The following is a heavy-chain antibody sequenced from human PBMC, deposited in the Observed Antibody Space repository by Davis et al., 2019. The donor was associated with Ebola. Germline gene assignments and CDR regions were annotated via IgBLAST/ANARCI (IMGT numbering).Heavy chain of an antibody. CDR1: GFTFSSYA. V-gene: IGHV3-23*01. CDR3: AKDRGGGYSYGYSYFDY. J-gene: IGHJ4*02. CDR2: ISGSGGST. D-gene: IGHD5-18*01. Sequence: PGGSLRLSCAASGFTFSSYAMSWVRQAPGKGLEWVSAISGSGGSTYYADSVEGRFTISRDNSKNTLYLQMNSLRAEDTAVYYCAKDRGGGYSYGYSYFDYWGQGTLVTVSS.